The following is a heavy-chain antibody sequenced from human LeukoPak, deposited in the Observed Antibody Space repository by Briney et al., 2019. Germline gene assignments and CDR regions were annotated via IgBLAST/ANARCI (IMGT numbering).Heavy chain of an antibody. CDR2: ISSSSSYI. V-gene: IGHV3-21*01. D-gene: IGHD5-12*01. CDR1: GFTFSSYS. Sequence: PGGSLRLSCAASGFTFSSYSMNWVRQAPGKGLEWVSSISSSSSYIYYADSVKGRFTISRGNAKNSLYLQMNCLRAEDTAVYYCARDKWSDIVASQRVPFDYWGQGTLVTVSS. CDR3: ARDKWSDIVASQRVPFDY. J-gene: IGHJ4*02.